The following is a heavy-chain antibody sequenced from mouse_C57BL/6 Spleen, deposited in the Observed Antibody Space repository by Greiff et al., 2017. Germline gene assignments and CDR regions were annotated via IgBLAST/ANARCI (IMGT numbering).Heavy chain of an antibody. Sequence: EVQLQQSGPELVKPGASVKIPCKASGYTFTDYNMDWVKQSHGKSLEWIGDINPNNGGTSYNQKFKGKATLTVDKSSSTAYMELRSLTSEDTAVYYCARSWGFDYWGQGTTLTVSS. CDR1: GYTFTDYN. CDR2: INPNNGGT. CDR3: ARSWGFDY. V-gene: IGHV1-18*01. J-gene: IGHJ2*01.